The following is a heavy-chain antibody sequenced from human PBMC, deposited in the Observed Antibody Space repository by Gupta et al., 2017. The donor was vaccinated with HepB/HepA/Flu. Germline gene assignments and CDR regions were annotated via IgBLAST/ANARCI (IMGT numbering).Heavy chain of an antibody. V-gene: IGHV3-7*01. D-gene: IGHD1-1*01. CDR3: ARDRSCGTRGPDYYYYYMDG. CDR1: GFTFSRYW. CDR2: IKQDGSEK. Sequence: LQLVECGGGLVHLGWSVRLSWAAPGFTFSRYWLSWVRQAPGKGLEWVANIKQDGSEKYYGDSVKGRLTISRDNAKNALYLKMNSLIAEDTAVYYCARDRSCGTRGPDYYYYYMDGWGKGTTVTVA. J-gene: IGHJ6*03.